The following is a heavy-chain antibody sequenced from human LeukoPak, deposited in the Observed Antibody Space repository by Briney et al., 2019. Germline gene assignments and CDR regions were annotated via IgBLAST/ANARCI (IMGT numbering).Heavy chain of an antibody. CDR3: ARDLSYYGSGSYDY. J-gene: IGHJ4*02. Sequence: GGSLRLSCAASGFTVSSNYMSWVRQAPGKGLEWVSVIYSGGSTYYADSVKGRFTISRDNSKNTLYLQMNSLRAEDTAVYYCARDLSYYGSGSYDYWGQGTLVTVSS. CDR1: GFTVSSNY. V-gene: IGHV3-66*01. D-gene: IGHD3-10*01. CDR2: IYSGGST.